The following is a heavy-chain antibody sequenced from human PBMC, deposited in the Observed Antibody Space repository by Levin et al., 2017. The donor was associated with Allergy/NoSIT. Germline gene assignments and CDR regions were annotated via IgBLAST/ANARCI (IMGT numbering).Heavy chain of an antibody. D-gene: IGHD4-17*01. J-gene: IGHJ6*02. CDR1: GGTFSSYA. CDR2: IIPIFGTA. CDR3: ARFFHPIAVTTGSYYGMDV. V-gene: IGHV1-69*01. Sequence: PGESLKISCKASGGTFSSYAISWVRQAPGQGLEWMGGIIPIFGTANYAQKFQGRVTITADESTSTAYMELSSLRSEDTAVYYCARFFHPIAVTTGSYYGMDVWGQGTTVTVSS.